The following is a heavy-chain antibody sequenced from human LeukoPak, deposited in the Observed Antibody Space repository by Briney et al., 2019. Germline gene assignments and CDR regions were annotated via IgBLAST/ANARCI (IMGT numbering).Heavy chain of an antibody. CDR2: IKGDGSGK. V-gene: IGHV3-7*01. CDR3: VRQAGVS. Sequence: GGFLRLSCAVSGFSITNYWMTWVRQAPGKGLEWVANIKGDGSGKYYVDSVKGRFTISRDNDKNYLYLQMNSLRDEDTAVYYCVRQAGVSWGQGTLVTVSS. D-gene: IGHD6-19*01. CDR1: GFSITNYW. J-gene: IGHJ5*02.